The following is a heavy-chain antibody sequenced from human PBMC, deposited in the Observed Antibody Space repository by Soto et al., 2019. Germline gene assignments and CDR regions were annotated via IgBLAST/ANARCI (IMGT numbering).Heavy chain of an antibody. CDR3: ARDLGTTIAGPPRRETYGGLDP. CDR2: IIPIIGPA. D-gene: IGHD3-3*01. V-gene: IGHV1-69*01. Sequence: QVQLVQSGAEVKRPGSSVKLSCKASGGTFTYYGISWVRQAPGQGLEWMGGIIPIIGPATYAQKFQGRVTINADHSTSTDYMELSSLGSEDTALYYCARDLGTTIAGPPRRETYGGLDPWGQGTLVTVSS. J-gene: IGHJ5*02. CDR1: GGTFTYYG.